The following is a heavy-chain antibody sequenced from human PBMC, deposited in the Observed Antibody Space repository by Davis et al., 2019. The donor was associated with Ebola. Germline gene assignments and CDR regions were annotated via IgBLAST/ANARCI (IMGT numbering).Heavy chain of an antibody. Sequence: PGGSLRLSCAASGFTFSNYGMHWVRQAPGKGLEWVAAIWYDGSNTYYADSVKGRFTISRDNSKNTLYLQMNSLRVEDTGVYYCVRRSTVPVAGYYFDPWGHGTLVTVSS. J-gene: IGHJ4*01. D-gene: IGHD6-19*01. V-gene: IGHV3-33*01. CDR3: VRRSTVPVAGYYFDP. CDR1: GFTFSNYG. CDR2: IWYDGSNT.